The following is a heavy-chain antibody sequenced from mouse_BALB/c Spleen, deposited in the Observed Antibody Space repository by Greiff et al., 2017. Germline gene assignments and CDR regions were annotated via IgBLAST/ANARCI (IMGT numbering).Heavy chain of an antibody. CDR3: AGASYSLSFAY. Sequence: EVQLVESGGGLVQPGGSRKLSCAASGFTFSSFGMHWVRQAPEKGLEWVAYISSGSSTIYYADTVKGRFTISRDNPKNTLFLQMTSLRSEDTAMYYCAGASYSLSFAYWGQGTLVTVSA. D-gene: IGHD6-1*01. J-gene: IGHJ3*01. CDR1: GFTFSSFG. V-gene: IGHV5-17*02. CDR2: ISSGSSTI.